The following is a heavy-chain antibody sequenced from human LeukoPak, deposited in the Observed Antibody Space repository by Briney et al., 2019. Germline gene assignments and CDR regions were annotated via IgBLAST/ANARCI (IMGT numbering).Heavy chain of an antibody. V-gene: IGHV4-34*01. CDR1: GGSFSGYY. CDR3: ARSEWKVRPYDY. D-gene: IGHD3-3*01. CDR2: INHSGST. J-gene: IGHJ4*02. Sequence: SETLSLTCAVYGGSFSGYYWSWIRQPPGKGLEWIGEINHSGSTNYNPSLKSRVTISVDTSKNQFSLKLSSVTAADTAVYYCARSEWKVRPYDYWGQGTLVTVSS.